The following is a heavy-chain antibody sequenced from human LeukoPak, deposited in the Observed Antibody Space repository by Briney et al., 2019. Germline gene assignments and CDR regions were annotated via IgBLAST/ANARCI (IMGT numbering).Heavy chain of an antibody. D-gene: IGHD2/OR15-2a*01. CDR2: ISPVSSYT. Sequence: GGSLRLSCLASGFSLNSYTMNWVREAPGKGLEWVSTISPVSSYTWYAESVKGRFTISRDNPKNSLYLQMDSLRAEDTAVYYCVRDVSRRIGMDVWGQGTTVSVSS. CDR3: VRDVSRRIGMDV. CDR1: GFSLNSYT. J-gene: IGHJ6*02. V-gene: IGHV3-21*01.